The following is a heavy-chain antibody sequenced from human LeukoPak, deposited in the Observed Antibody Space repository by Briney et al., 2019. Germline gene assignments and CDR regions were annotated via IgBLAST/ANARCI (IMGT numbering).Heavy chain of an antibody. Sequence: GGSLRLSCAASGFTFSSYGMHWVRQAPGKGLEWVAVIWYDGSNKYYADSVKGRFTISRDNSKNTLYLQMNSLRAEDTAVYYCARGRVAGSDAFDIWGQGTIVTVSS. D-gene: IGHD6-19*01. J-gene: IGHJ3*02. CDR1: GFTFSSYG. V-gene: IGHV3-33*01. CDR3: ARGRVAGSDAFDI. CDR2: IWYDGSNK.